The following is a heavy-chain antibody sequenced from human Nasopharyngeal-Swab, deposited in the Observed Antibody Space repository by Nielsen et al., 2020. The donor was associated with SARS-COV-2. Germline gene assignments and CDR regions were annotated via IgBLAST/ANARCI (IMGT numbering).Heavy chain of an antibody. CDR1: GFTVSSNY. V-gene: IGHV3-53*01. CDR3: ARDNDYGDNSGY. CDR2: IYSGGST. D-gene: IGHD4-17*01. Sequence: GGSLRLSCAASGFTVSSNYMSWVRQAPGKGLEWVSVIYSGGSTYYADSVKGRFTISRDNSKNTLYLQMNSLRAEDTAVYYCARDNDYGDNSGYWGQGTLVTVSS. J-gene: IGHJ4*02.